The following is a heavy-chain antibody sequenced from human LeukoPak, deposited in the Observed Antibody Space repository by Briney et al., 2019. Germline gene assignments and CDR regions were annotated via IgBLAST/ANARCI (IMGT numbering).Heavy chain of an antibody. Sequence: GGSLRLSCAASGFTFSSYWMSWVRQAPGKGLEWVAFIRYDGSNKYYADSVKGRFTISRDNSKNTLYLQMNSLRAEDTAVYYCAKDQGNGVCPDYWGQGTLVTVSS. CDR3: AKDQGNGVCPDY. D-gene: IGHD2-8*01. V-gene: IGHV3-30*02. CDR1: GFTFSSYW. CDR2: IRYDGSNK. J-gene: IGHJ4*02.